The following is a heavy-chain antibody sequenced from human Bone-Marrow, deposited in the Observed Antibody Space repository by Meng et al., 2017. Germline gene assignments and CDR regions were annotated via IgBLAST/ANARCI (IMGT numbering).Heavy chain of an antibody. D-gene: IGHD3-22*01. CDR2: ISGSGGTT. V-gene: IGHV3-23*04. CDR1: GFSFSNYA. Sequence: EVQLVESGGGLVQPGGSLRVACAASGFSFSNYAMTWVRQAPGKGLEWVSVISGSGGTTFYADSVKGRFTISRDNSKNTLYLQMNSLRAEDTAVYYCAKEDLSGFPSEWGQGTLVTVSS. CDR3: AKEDLSGFPSE. J-gene: IGHJ4*02.